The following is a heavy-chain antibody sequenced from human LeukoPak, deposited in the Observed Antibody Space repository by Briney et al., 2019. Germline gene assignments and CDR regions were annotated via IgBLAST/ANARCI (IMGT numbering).Heavy chain of an antibody. CDR3: AKLSVWDGSGSYDY. CDR2: MNPNSGNT. D-gene: IGHD3-10*01. V-gene: IGHV1-8*01. Sequence: ASVKVSCKASGYTFTSYDINWVRQATGQGLEWMGWMNPNSGNTGYAQKFQGRVTMTRNTSISTAYMELSSLRAEDTAIYYCAKLSVWDGSGSYDYWGQGTLVTVSS. J-gene: IGHJ4*02. CDR1: GYTFTSYD.